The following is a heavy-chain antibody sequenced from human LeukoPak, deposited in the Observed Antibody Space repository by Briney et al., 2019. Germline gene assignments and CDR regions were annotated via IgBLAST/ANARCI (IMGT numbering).Heavy chain of an antibody. CDR1: GGSISSSSCY. Sequence: PSETLSLTCTVSGGSISSSSCYWGWIRQPPGKGLEWIGSIYYSGSTYYNPSLKSRVTISVDTSKNQFSLKLSSVTAADTAVYYCAREESSTMTHYWGQGTLVTVSS. CDR2: IYYSGST. V-gene: IGHV4-39*02. CDR3: AREESSTMTHY. J-gene: IGHJ4*02. D-gene: IGHD3-22*01.